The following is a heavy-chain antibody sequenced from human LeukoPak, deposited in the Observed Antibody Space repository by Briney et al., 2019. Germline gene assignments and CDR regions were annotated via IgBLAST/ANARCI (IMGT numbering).Heavy chain of an antibody. Sequence: KTGGSLRLSCAASGFTISDHYMSWIRQAPGKGLEWVSYISSSGSTIYYADSVKGRFTISRDNAKNSLYLQMNSLRAEDTAVYYCARGAVVVPAAIWGQGTLVTVSS. CDR2: ISSSGSTI. D-gene: IGHD2-2*01. J-gene: IGHJ4*02. CDR3: ARGAVVVPAAI. V-gene: IGHV3-11*01. CDR1: GFTISDHY.